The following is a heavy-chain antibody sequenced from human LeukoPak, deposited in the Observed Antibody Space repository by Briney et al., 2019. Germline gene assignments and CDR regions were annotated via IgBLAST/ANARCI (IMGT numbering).Heavy chain of an antibody. J-gene: IGHJ4*02. CDR1: GFTFSSYG. D-gene: IGHD3-10*01. V-gene: IGHV3-30*03. Sequence: GGSLRLSCAASGFTFSSYGMHWVRQAPGKGLEWVAVISYDGSNKYYADSVKGRFTISRDNAKNSLYLQMNSLRAEDTAVYYCAREYYGSGSYYGYFDYWGQGTLVTVSS. CDR3: AREYYGSGSYYGYFDY. CDR2: ISYDGSNK.